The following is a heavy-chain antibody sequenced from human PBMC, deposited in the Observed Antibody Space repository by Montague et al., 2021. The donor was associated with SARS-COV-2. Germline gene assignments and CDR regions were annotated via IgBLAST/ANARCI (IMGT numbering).Heavy chain of an antibody. CDR2: ILYTDKT. V-gene: IGHV4-39*01. J-gene: IGHJ4*01. D-gene: IGHD2-21*01. CDR3: ANFTRVADT. Sequence: SETLSLTCTVSGHSITTSPYYWAWLRQPPGKALEWIGNILYTDKTSYNPLLQSRVKMSVDTSKNQFSLNLTSVTAADTATYYCANFTRVADTWGHGTLVTVSS. CDR1: GHSITTSPYY.